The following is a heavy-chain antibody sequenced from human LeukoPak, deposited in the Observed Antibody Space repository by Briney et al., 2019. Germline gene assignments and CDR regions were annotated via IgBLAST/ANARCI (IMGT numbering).Heavy chain of an antibody. J-gene: IGHJ4*02. V-gene: IGHV3-74*03. CDR2: IRPDGSTT. CDR1: GFTFSRYW. D-gene: IGHD6-25*01. CDR3: TTVLSGIRFNLCDY. Sequence: PGESLRLSCAASGFTFSRYWMHWVRQAPGKGLMWVSRIRPDGSTTLYADSVKGRFTISRDNAKNTLYLQMNSLGAEDTAVYYCTTVLSGIRFNLCDYWGQGTLVTVSS.